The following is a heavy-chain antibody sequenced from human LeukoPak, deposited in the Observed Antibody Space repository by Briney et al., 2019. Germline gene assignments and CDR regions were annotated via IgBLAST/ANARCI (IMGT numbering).Heavy chain of an antibody. V-gene: IGHV3-43*01. D-gene: IGHD1-26*01. CDR3: AKALDEGSGSHLDY. CDR2: VSWDGGST. J-gene: IGHJ4*02. CDR1: GFTFSSYS. Sequence: GGSLRLSCAASGFTFSSYSMNWVRQAPGKGLEWVSLVSWDGGSTYYADSVKGRFTISRDNSKNSLYLQMNSLRTEDTALYYCAKALDEGSGSHLDYWGQGTLVTVSS.